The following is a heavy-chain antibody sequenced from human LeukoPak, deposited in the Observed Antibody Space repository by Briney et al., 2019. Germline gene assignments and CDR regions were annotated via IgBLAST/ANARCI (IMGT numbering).Heavy chain of an antibody. CDR2: IYCSGTT. J-gene: IGHJ3*01. V-gene: IGHV4-31*03. Sequence: SETLSLTCTVSGGSISSGGYYWSWIRQHPGKGLEWIGYIYCSGTTYFNPSLKSRVTISVDTSKNQFSLNLTSVTAADTAVYYCARREPSNAFDVWGQGTMVTVSS. CDR1: GGSISSGGYY. D-gene: IGHD1-14*01. CDR3: ARREPSNAFDV.